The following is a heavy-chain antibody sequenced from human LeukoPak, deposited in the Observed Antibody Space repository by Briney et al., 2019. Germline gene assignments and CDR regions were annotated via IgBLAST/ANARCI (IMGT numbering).Heavy chain of an antibody. D-gene: IGHD3-10*01. V-gene: IGHV3-74*01. CDR2: INSDGSST. CDR1: GFNFSSYW. Sequence: PGGSLRLSCAASGFNFSSYWMHWVRQAPGKGLVWVSRINSDGSSTSYADSVKGRFTISRDNAKNTLYLQMNSLRAEDTAVYYCARAQYGSGSYNWFAPCGQGTLVTVSS. J-gene: IGHJ5*02. CDR3: ARAQYGSGSYNWFAP.